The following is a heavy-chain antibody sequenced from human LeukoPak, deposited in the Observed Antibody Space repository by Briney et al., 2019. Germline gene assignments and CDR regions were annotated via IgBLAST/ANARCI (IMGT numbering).Heavy chain of an antibody. V-gene: IGHV3-11*04. D-gene: IGHD1-26*01. CDR3: ARDPPWVGATYYFDY. Sequence: PGESLRLSCAASGFTFSDYYMSWIRQAPGKGLEWVSYISSSGSSIYYADSVKGRFTISRDDSKNALYLQMNSLRAEDTAVFYCARDPPWVGATYYFDYWGQGTLVTVSS. J-gene: IGHJ4*02. CDR1: GFTFSDYY. CDR2: ISSSGSSI.